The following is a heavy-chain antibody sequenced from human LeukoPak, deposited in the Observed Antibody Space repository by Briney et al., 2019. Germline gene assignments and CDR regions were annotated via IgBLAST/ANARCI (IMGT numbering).Heavy chain of an antibody. V-gene: IGHV3-30*04. CDR1: GFTFSSYA. Sequence: GRSLRLSCAASGFTFSSYAMHWVRQAPGKGLEWVAVISYDGSNKYYADSVKGRFTISRDNSKNTLYLQMNSLRAEDTAVYYCARKIIAAAPFDCWGQGTLVTVSS. J-gene: IGHJ4*02. CDR3: ARKIIAAAPFDC. CDR2: ISYDGSNK. D-gene: IGHD6-13*01.